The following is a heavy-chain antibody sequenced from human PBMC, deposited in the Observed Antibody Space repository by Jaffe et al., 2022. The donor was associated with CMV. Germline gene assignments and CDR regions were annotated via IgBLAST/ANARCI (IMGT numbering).Heavy chain of an antibody. CDR1: GGSISSSSYY. Sequence: QLQLQESGPGLVKPSETLSLTCTVSGGSISSSSYYWGWIRQPPGKGLEWIGSIYYSGSTYYNPSLKSRVTISVDTSKNQFSLKLSSVTAADTAVYYCARGPPIVGRYFDLWGRGTLVTVSS. J-gene: IGHJ2*01. CDR3: ARGPPIVGRYFDL. D-gene: IGHD1-26*01. CDR2: IYYSGST. V-gene: IGHV4-39*01.